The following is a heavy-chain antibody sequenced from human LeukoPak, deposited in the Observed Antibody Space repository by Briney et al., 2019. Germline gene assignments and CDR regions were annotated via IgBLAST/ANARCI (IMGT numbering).Heavy chain of an antibody. CDR1: GGSISSSSYY. D-gene: IGHD3-22*01. J-gene: IGHJ4*02. V-gene: IGHV4-39*01. CDR3: AWDYDSSGYFFDY. CDR2: IYYSGST. Sequence: SETLSLTCTASGGSISSSSYYWGWIRQPPGKGLEWIGSIYYSGSTYYNPSLKSRVTISVDTSKNQFSLKLSSVTAADTAVYYCAWDYDSSGYFFDYWGQGTLVTVSS.